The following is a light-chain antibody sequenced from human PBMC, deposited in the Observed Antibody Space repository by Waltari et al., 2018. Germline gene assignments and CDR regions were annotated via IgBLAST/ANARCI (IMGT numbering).Light chain of an antibody. CDR1: QSLSSTY. V-gene: IGKV3-20*01. J-gene: IGKJ2*01. Sequence: EIVLTQSPATLSLSPGERATLSCRASQSLSSTYLAWYQQKPGQAPRLLIYGASTRATGIPDTFSGSGSGTDFTLTISRLEPEDFAVYYCQQYGRSPYTFGQGTTLEIQ. CDR2: GAS. CDR3: QQYGRSPYT.